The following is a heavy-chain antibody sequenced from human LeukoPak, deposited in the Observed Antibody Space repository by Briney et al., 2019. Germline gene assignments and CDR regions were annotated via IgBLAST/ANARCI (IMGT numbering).Heavy chain of an antibody. CDR1: GFTFSNAW. J-gene: IGHJ6*03. V-gene: IGHV3-15*01. CDR2: IKSKTDGGPT. D-gene: IGHD5-24*01. CDR3: SWATNKYYYYMDV. Sequence: GGSLRLFCAASGFTFSNAWMSWVRQAPGKGLEWVGRIKSKTDGGPTDYAAPVKGRFTISRDDSKNTLYLQMNSLKTEDTAVYYCSWATNKYYYYMDVWGKGTTVTVSS.